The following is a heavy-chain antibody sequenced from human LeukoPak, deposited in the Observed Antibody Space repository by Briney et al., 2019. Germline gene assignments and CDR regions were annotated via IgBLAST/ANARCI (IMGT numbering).Heavy chain of an antibody. V-gene: IGHV3-7*01. Sequence: GSLRLPCAAPGFTLSSYWMSWVRQAPGKGLEWVANIKQDGSEKYYVDSVKGRFTISRDNAKNSLYLQMNSLRAEDAAVYYCVRVVAAAGHYAFDIWGQGTMATVSS. CDR3: VRVVAAAGHYAFDI. J-gene: IGHJ3*02. CDR2: IKQDGSEK. D-gene: IGHD6-13*01. CDR1: GFTLSSYW.